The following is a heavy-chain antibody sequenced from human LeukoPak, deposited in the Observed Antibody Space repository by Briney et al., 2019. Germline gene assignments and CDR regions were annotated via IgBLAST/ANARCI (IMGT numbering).Heavy chain of an antibody. J-gene: IGHJ4*02. CDR3: AKGEPYGSGSYPLDY. CDR1: GFPFSRYG. Sequence: GGSLRLSCAASGFPFSRYGMHWVRQASGKGLEWVALISYDGSNKYYADSVKGRFTISRDNSKSTLYLQMNSLRPEDTAVYYCAKGEPYGSGSYPLDYWGQGTLVTVSS. D-gene: IGHD3-10*01. CDR2: ISYDGSNK. V-gene: IGHV3-30*18.